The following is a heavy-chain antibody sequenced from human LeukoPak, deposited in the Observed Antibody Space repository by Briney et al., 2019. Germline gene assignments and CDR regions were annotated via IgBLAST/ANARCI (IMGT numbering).Heavy chain of an antibody. Sequence: KTGGSLRLACAASGFTFCSYSMNWLRQAPGKGLEWVSSISSSSSYIYYADSVKGRFTISRDNAKNSLYLQMNRLRAEDTAVYYCAREAEWEPFDYWGQGTLVTVSS. CDR2: ISSSSSYI. J-gene: IGHJ4*02. D-gene: IGHD1-26*01. V-gene: IGHV3-21*01. CDR1: GFTFCSYS. CDR3: AREAEWEPFDY.